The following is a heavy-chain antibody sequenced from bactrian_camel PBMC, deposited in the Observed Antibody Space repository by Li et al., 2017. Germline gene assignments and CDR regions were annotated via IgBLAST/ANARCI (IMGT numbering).Heavy chain of an antibody. D-gene: IGHD4*01. V-gene: IGHV3S40*01. J-gene: IGHJ4*01. CDR1: EDTYSEYN. CDR2: LDGRRT. CDR3: VRDYGNYDWTLGS. Sequence: VQLVESGGGSVQTGGSLRLSCAASEDTYSEYNMAWFRQAPGKEREGVAGLDGRRTGYSDSVKGRFSISRDNAKTTVYLQMNSLKPEDTALYYCVRDYGNYDWTLGSWGQGTQVTVS.